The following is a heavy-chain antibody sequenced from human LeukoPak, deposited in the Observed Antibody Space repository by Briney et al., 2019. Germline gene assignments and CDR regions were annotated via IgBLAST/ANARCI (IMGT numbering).Heavy chain of an antibody. CDR1: GFTFSSYA. CDR2: ISGSGGST. D-gene: IGHD3-22*01. CDR3: AKYYYDSSGYDIDAFDI. V-gene: IGHV3-23*01. J-gene: IGHJ3*02. Sequence: GGSLRLSCAASGFTFSSYAMSWVRQAPGKGLEWVSVISGSGGSTYYADSVKGRFTISRDNSKNTLYLQMNSLRAEDTAVYYCAKYYYDSSGYDIDAFDIWGQGTMVTVSS.